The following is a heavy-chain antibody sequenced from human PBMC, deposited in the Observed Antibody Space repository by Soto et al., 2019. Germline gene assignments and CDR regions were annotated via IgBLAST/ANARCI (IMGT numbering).Heavy chain of an antibody. CDR2: INHSGST. Sequence: PSETLSLTCAVYGGSFSGYYWSWIRQPPGKGLEWIGEINHSGSTNYNPSLKSRVTISVDTSKNQFSLKLSSVTAADTAVYYCARPLFTMVRGVTPGYYYYGMDVWGQGTTVTVSS. J-gene: IGHJ6*02. V-gene: IGHV4-34*01. CDR1: GGSFSGYY. CDR3: ARPLFTMVRGVTPGYYYYGMDV. D-gene: IGHD3-10*01.